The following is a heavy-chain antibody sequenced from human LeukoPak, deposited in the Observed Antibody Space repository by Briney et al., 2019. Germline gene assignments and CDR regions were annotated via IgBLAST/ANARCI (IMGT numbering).Heavy chain of an antibody. Sequence: SETLSLTCTVSGGSISGYFWSWIRQPAGKGLECIGRMYSSGNTNYNPSLKSRVTMSVDTSKNQFSLRLNSVTAADTAVYYCARVSTGYSSGLYYYYMDVWGKGTTVTISS. J-gene: IGHJ6*03. CDR3: ARVSTGYSSGLYYYYMDV. D-gene: IGHD6-19*01. V-gene: IGHV4-4*07. CDR1: GGSISGYF. CDR2: MYSSGNT.